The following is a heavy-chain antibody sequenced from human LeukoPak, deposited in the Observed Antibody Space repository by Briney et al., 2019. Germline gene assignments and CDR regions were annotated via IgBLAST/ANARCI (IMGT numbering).Heavy chain of an antibody. CDR3: ARTGSPNYYYYYLDV. CDR2: ISAYNGNT. Sequence: ASVKVSCKASGYTFTSYGISWVRQAPGQGLEWMGWISAYNGNTNYALKLQGRVTMTTDTSTSTASMELRGLRSDDTAIYYCARTGSPNYYYYYLDVWGKGTTVTVSS. V-gene: IGHV1-18*01. J-gene: IGHJ6*03. CDR1: GYTFTSYG. D-gene: IGHD1-1*01.